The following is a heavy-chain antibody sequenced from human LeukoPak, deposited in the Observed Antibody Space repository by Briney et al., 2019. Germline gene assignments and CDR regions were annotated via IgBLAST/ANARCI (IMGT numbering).Heavy chain of an antibody. CDR2: ISGSGGST. CDR3: AKPEMRYCSSTSCLWDSLTLWVDYFDY. CDR1: GFTFSSYA. Sequence: GGSLRLSCATSGFTFSSYAMSWVRQAPGKGLEWVSAISGSGGSTYYADSVKGRFTISRDNSKNTLYLQMNSLRAEDTAVYYCAKPEMRYCSSTSCLWDSLTLWVDYFDYWGQGTLVTVSS. V-gene: IGHV3-23*01. J-gene: IGHJ4*02. D-gene: IGHD2-2*01.